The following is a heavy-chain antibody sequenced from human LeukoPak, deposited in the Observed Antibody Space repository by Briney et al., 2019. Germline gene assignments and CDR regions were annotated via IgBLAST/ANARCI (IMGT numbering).Heavy chain of an antibody. CDR1: RGTFISYG. Sequence: ASVKVSCKASRGTFISYGINWVRQAPGQELEWMGRIIPILAIAHYAQKFQGRVTITADRSTSTAYMELSSLRSEDTAVYYCARARGLTTLTTFEGDYYYGMDVWGQGTTITVSS. D-gene: IGHD3-16*01. J-gene: IGHJ6*02. CDR3: ARARGLTTLTTFEGDYYYGMDV. V-gene: IGHV1-69*04. CDR2: IIPILAIA.